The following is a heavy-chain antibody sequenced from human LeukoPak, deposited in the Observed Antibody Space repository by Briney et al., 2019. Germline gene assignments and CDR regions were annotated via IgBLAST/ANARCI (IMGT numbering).Heavy chain of an antibody. Sequence: GGSLRLSCAASGFTLGDYAMHWVRQAPGKGLEWVSGITWNSRNIGYADSVKGRFTTSRDNAKNFLYLQMNGLKAEDTALYYCAKRSGGRSAATNSDYYYAMDVWGQGTTVTVSS. CDR2: ITWNSRNI. CDR3: AKRSGGRSAATNSDYYYAMDV. J-gene: IGHJ6*02. CDR1: GFTLGDYA. D-gene: IGHD3-10*01. V-gene: IGHV3-9*01.